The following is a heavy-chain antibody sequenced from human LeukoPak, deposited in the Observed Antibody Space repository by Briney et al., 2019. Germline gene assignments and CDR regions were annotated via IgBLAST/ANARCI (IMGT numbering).Heavy chain of an antibody. V-gene: IGHV3-48*01. CDR2: ISSSSTI. CDR3: AKDRIKLDYYYYYYMDV. CDR1: GFTFSSYS. D-gene: IGHD3-10*01. J-gene: IGHJ6*03. Sequence: GGSLRLSCAASGFTFSSYSMNWVRQAPGKGLEWVSYISSSSTIYYADSVKGRFTISRDNAKNSLYLQMNSLRAEDTAVYYCAKDRIKLDYYYYYYMDVWGKGTTVTVSS.